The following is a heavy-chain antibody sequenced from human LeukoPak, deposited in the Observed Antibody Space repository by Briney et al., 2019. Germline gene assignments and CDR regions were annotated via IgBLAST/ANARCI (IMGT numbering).Heavy chain of an antibody. CDR3: ARAGNYYFEY. CDR1: GFTFRTYW. D-gene: IGHD3-10*01. Sequence: PGGSLRLSCAASGFTFRTYWMHWVRQTPGQGLVWVSRINSDGSTTNYADSVKGRFTFSRDNAQNTLYLQMSSLRAEDTAVYYCARAGNYYFEYWGQGALVTVSS. CDR2: INSDGSTT. J-gene: IGHJ4*02. V-gene: IGHV3-74*01.